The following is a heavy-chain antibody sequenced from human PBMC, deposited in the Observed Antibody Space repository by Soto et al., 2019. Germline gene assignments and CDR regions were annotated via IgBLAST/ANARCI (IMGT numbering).Heavy chain of an antibody. J-gene: IGHJ3*02. Sequence: QVQLVESGGGVVQPGRSLRLSCAASGFTFSSYGMHWVRQAPGKGLEWVAVISYDGSNKYYADSVKGRFTISRDNSKNTLYLHMNSLRAEDTAVYYCANDRTVARFDAFDIWGQGTIVTVSS. CDR2: ISYDGSNK. D-gene: IGHD4-17*01. CDR1: GFTFSSYG. CDR3: ANDRTVARFDAFDI. V-gene: IGHV3-30*18.